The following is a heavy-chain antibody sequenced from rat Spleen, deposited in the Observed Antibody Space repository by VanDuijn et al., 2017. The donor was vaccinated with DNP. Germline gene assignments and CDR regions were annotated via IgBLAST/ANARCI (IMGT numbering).Heavy chain of an antibody. CDR3: ARPDA. CDR1: GFTFNNYW. V-gene: IGHV5-31*01. J-gene: IGHJ4*01. Sequence: EVQLVESGGDLVQPGRSLKLSCVASGFTFNNYWMTWIRQVPGKGLEWIASITSSGGSTYYPDSVKGRFTVSRDNEKSILYLQMDSLRSEDTATYYCARPDAWGQGTSVTVSS. CDR2: ITSSGGST.